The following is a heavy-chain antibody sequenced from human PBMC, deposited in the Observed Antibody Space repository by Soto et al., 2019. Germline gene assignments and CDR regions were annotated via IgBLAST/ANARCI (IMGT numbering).Heavy chain of an antibody. Sequence: QVQLQESGPGLVKPSQTLSLTCTVSGGSISSGGYYWSWIRQHPGKGLEWIGYIYYSGSTYYNPSLKSRVTKSVDTSKNQFSMKLSSVTAADTAVYYCARAKQTLYYYYGMDVWGQGTTVTVSS. CDR1: GGSISSGGYY. CDR3: ARAKQTLYYYYGMDV. J-gene: IGHJ6*02. CDR2: IYYSGST. V-gene: IGHV4-31*03.